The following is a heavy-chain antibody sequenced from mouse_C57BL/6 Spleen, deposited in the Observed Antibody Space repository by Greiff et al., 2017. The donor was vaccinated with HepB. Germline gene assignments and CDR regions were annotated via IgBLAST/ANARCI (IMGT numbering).Heavy chain of an antibody. J-gene: IGHJ1*03. CDR1: GYTFTSYW. CDR2: IDPSDSET. D-gene: IGHD1-3*01. CDR3: ARGGYIWGYFDV. Sequence: VQLQQSGAELVRPGSSVKLSCKASGYTFTSYWMHWVKQRPIQGLEWIGKIDPSDSETHYNQKFKDKATLTVDKSSSTAYMQLSSLTSEDSAVYYCARGGYIWGYFDVWGTGTTVTVSS. V-gene: IGHV1-52*01.